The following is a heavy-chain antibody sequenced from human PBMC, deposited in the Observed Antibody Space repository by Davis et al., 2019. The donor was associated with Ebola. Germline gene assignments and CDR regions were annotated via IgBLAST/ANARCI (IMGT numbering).Heavy chain of an antibody. J-gene: IGHJ4*02. V-gene: IGHV3-74*01. Sequence: GESLKISCAASGFSFSSYEMNWVRQAPGKGLVWVSRINSDGSSTSYADSVKGRFTISRDNAKNTLYLQMNSLRAEDTAVYYCARGSSWYTYWGQGTLVTVSS. CDR1: GFSFSSYE. D-gene: IGHD6-13*01. CDR3: ARGSSWYTY. CDR2: INSDGSST.